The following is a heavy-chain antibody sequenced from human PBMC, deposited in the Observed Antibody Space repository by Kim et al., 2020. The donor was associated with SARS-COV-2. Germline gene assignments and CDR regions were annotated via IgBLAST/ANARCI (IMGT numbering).Heavy chain of an antibody. CDR2: IYPGDSDT. Sequence: GESLKISCKGSGYSFTSYWIGWVRQMPGKGLEWMGIIYPGDSDTRYSPSFQGQVTISADKSISTAYLQWSSLKASDTAMYYCARHSTVGCGGDCYSIDYWGQGTLVTVSS. D-gene: IGHD2-21*02. CDR1: GYSFTSYW. CDR3: ARHSTVGCGGDCYSIDY. V-gene: IGHV5-51*01. J-gene: IGHJ4*02.